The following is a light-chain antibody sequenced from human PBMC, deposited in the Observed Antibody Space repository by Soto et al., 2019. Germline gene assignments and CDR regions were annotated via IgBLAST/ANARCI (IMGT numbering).Light chain of an antibody. Sequence: QSALTQPASVSGSPGQSITISCTGTSSDVGTYNLVSWYQHHPGKAPKLMIYEGNKRPSGVSNRFSGSKSGNTASLTISGLQADDEADYYCCSYAGSSTYYVFGTGTKLTVL. CDR2: EGN. CDR1: SSDVGTYNL. J-gene: IGLJ1*01. CDR3: CSYAGSSTYYV. V-gene: IGLV2-23*01.